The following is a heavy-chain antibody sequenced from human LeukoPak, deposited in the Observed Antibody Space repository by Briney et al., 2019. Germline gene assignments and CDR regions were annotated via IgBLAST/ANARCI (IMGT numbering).Heavy chain of an antibody. CDR2: INHNGNVN. J-gene: IGHJ6*02. CDR1: GFTFSSYW. V-gene: IGHV3-7*03. Sequence: HPGRSLRLSCAASGFTFSSYWMNWARQAPGKGLEWVASINHNGNVNYYVDSVKGRFTISRDNAKNSLYLQMSNLRAEDTAAYFCARGGGLDVWGQGATVTVSS. D-gene: IGHD3-16*01. CDR3: ARGGGLDV.